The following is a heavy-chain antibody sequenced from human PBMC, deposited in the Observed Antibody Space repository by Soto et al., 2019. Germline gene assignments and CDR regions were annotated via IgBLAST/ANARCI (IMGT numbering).Heavy chain of an antibody. D-gene: IGHD3-22*01. CDR2: IYYSGST. CDR1: GGSISSGDYY. J-gene: IGHJ4*02. Sequence: SETLSLTCTVSGGSISSGDYYWSWIRQPPGKGLEWIGYIYYSGSTYYNPSLKSRVTISVDTSKNRFSLKLSSVTAADTAVYYCARGASYYYDSSGYYLYRWGQGTLVTVSS. V-gene: IGHV4-30-4*01. CDR3: ARGASYYYDSSGYYLYR.